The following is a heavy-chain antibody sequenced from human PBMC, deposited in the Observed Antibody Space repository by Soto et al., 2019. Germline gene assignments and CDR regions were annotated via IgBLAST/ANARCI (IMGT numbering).Heavy chain of an antibody. CDR3: ARVGLRYYYDSSAWGWFDP. CDR1: GYTFTSYG. Sequence: QVQLVQSGAEVKTPGASVKVSCKASGYTFTSYGISWVRQAPGQGLEWMGWISVYNGNTNYAQKLQGRVTMTTDTATSTGYMELRSLRSDDTAVYYCARVGLRYYYDSSAWGWFDPWGQGTLVTVSS. D-gene: IGHD3-22*01. CDR2: ISVYNGNT. V-gene: IGHV1-18*01. J-gene: IGHJ5*02.